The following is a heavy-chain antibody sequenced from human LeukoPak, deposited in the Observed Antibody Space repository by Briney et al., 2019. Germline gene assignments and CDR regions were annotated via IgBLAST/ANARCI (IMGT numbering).Heavy chain of an antibody. V-gene: IGHV5-51*01. Sequence: PGASLKISCKGSGYSFTSYWIGWVRPLPGKGLEWMGIIYPGDSDTRYSPSFQGQVTISADKSISTAYLQWSSLKASDTAMYYCARLDPDYGGYYFDYWGQGTLVTVSS. D-gene: IGHD4-23*01. CDR1: GYSFTSYW. CDR3: ARLDPDYGGYYFDY. J-gene: IGHJ4*02. CDR2: IYPGDSDT.